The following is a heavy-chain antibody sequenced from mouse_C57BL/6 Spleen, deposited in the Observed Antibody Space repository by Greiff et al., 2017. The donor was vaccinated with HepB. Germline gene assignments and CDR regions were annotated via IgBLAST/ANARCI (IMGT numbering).Heavy chain of an antibody. CDR3: ARDKGY. CDR2: ISYDGSN. V-gene: IGHV3-6*01. J-gene: IGHJ2*01. CDR1: GYSITSGYY. Sequence: EVKLQESGPGLVKPSQSLSLTCSVTGYSITSGYYWNWIRQFPGNKLAWMGYISYDGSNNYNPSLKNRISITSDTSKIQFYLKLNSVTTEDTATCYCARDKGYWGQGTTLTVSS.